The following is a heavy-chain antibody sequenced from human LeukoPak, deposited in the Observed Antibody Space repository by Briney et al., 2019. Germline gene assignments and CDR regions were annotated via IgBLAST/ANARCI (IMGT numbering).Heavy chain of an antibody. CDR1: EFSVSSNY. D-gene: IGHD6-19*01. CDR3: ARGRFSGPDDY. CDR2: IYSGGAT. V-gene: IGHV3-53*01. Sequence: GGSLRLSCAVSEFSVSSNYMNWVRQAPGKGLEWVSVIYSGGATYYADSVRGRFTISRDNSKNMVSLQMTSLGAEDTAVYYCARGRFSGPDDYWGQGTPVTVSS. J-gene: IGHJ4*02.